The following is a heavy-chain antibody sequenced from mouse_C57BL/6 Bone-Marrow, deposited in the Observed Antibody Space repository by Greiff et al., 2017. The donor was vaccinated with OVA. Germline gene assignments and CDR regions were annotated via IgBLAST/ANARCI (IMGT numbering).Heavy chain of an antibody. CDR2: IDPSDSYT. V-gene: IGHV1-69*01. Sequence: QVQLQQPGAELVMPGASVKLSCKASGYTFTSYWMHWVKQRPGQGLEWIGEIDPSDSYTNYNQKFKGKSTLTVDKSSSTAYMQLSSLTSDDSAVYYCATAQATDYWGQGTTLTVSS. D-gene: IGHD3-2*02. CDR1: GYTFTSYW. CDR3: ATAQATDY. J-gene: IGHJ2*01.